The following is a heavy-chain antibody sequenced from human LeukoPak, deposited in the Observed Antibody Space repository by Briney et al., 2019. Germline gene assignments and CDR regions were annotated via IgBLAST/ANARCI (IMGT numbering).Heavy chain of an antibody. CDR3: ARSLYYYDSSGYYTHPLDY. V-gene: IGHV4-30-2*01. Sequence: SETLSLTCAVSGGSISSGGYSRSWIRQPPGKGLERIGYIYHSGSTYYNPSLKSRVTISVDRSKNQFSLKLSSVTAADTAVYYCARSLYYYDSSGYYTHPLDYWGQGTLVTVSS. CDR2: IYHSGST. D-gene: IGHD3-22*01. J-gene: IGHJ4*02. CDR1: GGSISSGGYS.